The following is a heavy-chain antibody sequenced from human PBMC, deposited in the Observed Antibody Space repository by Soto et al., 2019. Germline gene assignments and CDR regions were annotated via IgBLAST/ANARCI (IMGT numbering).Heavy chain of an antibody. Sequence: GSSLRLSYGASDFTFRNYAMNWVRQAPGKGLEWVSAISNSFSDGNTHSADSVKGRFTISRDNDKNTVFLEMNSLRAEDTAVDECATVFSPEGGNYFDHWGQGT. CDR3: ATVFSPEGGNYFDH. V-gene: IGHV3-23*01. CDR1: DFTFRNYA. J-gene: IGHJ4*02. CDR2: ISNSFSDGNT.